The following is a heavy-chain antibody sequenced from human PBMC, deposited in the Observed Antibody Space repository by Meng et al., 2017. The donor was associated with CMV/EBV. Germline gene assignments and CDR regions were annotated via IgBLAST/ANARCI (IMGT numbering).Heavy chain of an antibody. CDR3: ARMFAASSGWLDP. Sequence: ASVKVSCKASGGIFSSSYVHWVRQAPGQGLDWVGMVSLKGERPKYAQKFKGRVTLTRDTSTSTFYMELSSLVSEDTAVYYCARMFAASSGWLDPWGQGTLVTVSS. J-gene: IGHJ5*02. D-gene: IGHD6-6*01. V-gene: IGHV1-46*01. CDR2: VSLKGERP. CDR1: GGIFSSSY.